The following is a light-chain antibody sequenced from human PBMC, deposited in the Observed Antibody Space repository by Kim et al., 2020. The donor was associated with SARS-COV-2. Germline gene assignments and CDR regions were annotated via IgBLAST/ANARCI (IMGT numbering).Light chain of an antibody. Sequence: NFMLTQPHSVSESPGKTVTISCTRSSGSIASNYVQWYQQRPGSAPTTVIYEDNQRPSGVPDRFSGSIDSSSNSASLTISGLKTEDEADYYCQSYDSSNPWVFGVGTKLTVL. CDR2: EDN. V-gene: IGLV6-57*04. CDR3: QSYDSSNPWV. J-gene: IGLJ3*02. CDR1: SGSIASNY.